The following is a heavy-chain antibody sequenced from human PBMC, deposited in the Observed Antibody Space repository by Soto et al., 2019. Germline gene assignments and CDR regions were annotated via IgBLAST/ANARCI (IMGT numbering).Heavy chain of an antibody. D-gene: IGHD6-19*01. CDR2: INHSGST. J-gene: IGHJ3*02. Sequence: PSETLSLTCAVYGGSFSGYYWSWIRQPPGKGLEWIGEINHSGSTNYNPSLKSRVTISVDTSKNQFSLKLSSVTAADTAVYYCARVKRGGKQWLVPNDAFDIWGQGTMVTVSS. CDR3: ARVKRGGKQWLVPNDAFDI. CDR1: GGSFSGYY. V-gene: IGHV4-34*01.